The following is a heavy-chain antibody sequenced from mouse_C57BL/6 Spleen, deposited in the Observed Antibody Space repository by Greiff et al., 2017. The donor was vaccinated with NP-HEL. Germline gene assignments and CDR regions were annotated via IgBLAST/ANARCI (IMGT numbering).Heavy chain of an antibody. CDR3: ARIYYDYDGYFDV. Sequence: VQLQQSGTELVKPGASVKLSCKASGYTFTSYWMHWVKQRPGQGLEWIGNINPSNGGTNYNEKFMSKATLTVDKSSSTAYMQLSSLTSEDSAVYYCARIYYDYDGYFDVWGTGTTVTVSS. CDR2: INPSNGGT. CDR1: GYTFTSYW. D-gene: IGHD2-4*01. J-gene: IGHJ1*03. V-gene: IGHV1-53*01.